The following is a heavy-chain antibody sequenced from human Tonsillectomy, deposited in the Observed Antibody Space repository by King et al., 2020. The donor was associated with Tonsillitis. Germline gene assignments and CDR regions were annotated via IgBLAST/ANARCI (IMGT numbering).Heavy chain of an antibody. J-gene: IGHJ1*01. Sequence: VQLVESGGGLIQPGGSLRLSCAASGFIVSGNYMSWVRQAPGKGLEWVSVIYSGGDTYYADSVKGRFTISRDNSKNTLYLQMNSLSAEDTAVYYCARFGSRSRGSYYPEYFQHWGQGTLVTVSS. CDR3: ARFGSRSRGSYYPEYFQH. V-gene: IGHV3-53*01. CDR2: IYSGGDT. CDR1: GFIVSGNY. D-gene: IGHD3-22*01.